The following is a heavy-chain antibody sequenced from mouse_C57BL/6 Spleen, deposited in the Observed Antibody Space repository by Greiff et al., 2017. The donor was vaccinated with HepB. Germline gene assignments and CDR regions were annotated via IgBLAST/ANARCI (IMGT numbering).Heavy chain of an antibody. J-gene: IGHJ3*01. CDR2: INPNNGGT. V-gene: IGHV1-22*01. Sequence: VQLKESGPELVKPGASVKMSCKASGYTFTDYNMHWVKQSHGKSLEWIGYINPNNGGTSYNQKFKGKATLTVNKSSSTAYMELRSLTSEDSAVYYCAHPSWFAYWGQGTLVTVSA. CDR1: GYTFTDYN. CDR3: AHPSWFAY.